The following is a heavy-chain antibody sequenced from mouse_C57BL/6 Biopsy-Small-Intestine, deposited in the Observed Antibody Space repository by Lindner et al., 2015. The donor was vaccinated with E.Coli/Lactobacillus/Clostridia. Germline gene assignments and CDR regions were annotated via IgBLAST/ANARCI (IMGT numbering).Heavy chain of an antibody. J-gene: IGHJ1*01. CDR3: ARDPAYYYGMDV. CDR2: INPNIGST. Sequence: SVKVSCKASGYTFTTYYIHWVRQAPGQGLEWMGIINPNIGSTTYAQNFQGRLTMTRDTSTTTVYMELSSLRSDDTAVYYCARDPAYYYGMDVWGQGTTVTVSS. D-gene: IGHD1-1*01. CDR1: GYTFTTYY. V-gene: IGHV1-64*01.